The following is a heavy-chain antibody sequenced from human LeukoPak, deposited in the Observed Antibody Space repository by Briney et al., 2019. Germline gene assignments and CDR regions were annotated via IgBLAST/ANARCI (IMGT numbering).Heavy chain of an antibody. CDR2: IIPIFGTA. J-gene: IGHJ3*01. CDR1: GGTCSSYA. D-gene: IGHD4-23*01. V-gene: IGHV1-69*05. CDR3: ARDPALEGTEDYRDFGGVESVDAFDV. Sequence: GSSVKVSCKASGGTCSSYAISWVRQAPGQGLEWMGGIIPIFGTANYAQKFQGRVTITTDESTSTAYMELSSLRSEDTAVYYCARDPALEGTEDYRDFGGVESVDAFDVWGQGTMVTVFS.